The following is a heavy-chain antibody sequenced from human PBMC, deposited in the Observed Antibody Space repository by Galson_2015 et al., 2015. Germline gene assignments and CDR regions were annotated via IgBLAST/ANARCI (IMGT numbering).Heavy chain of an antibody. V-gene: IGHV3-7*01. CDR1: GFTFSDYW. CDR2: IKQDGSEK. J-gene: IGHJ4*02. Sequence: SLRLSCAASGFTFSDYWMTWVRQAPGKGLEWVANIKQDGSEKYYVDSVKGRFTISRDNAKNSLFLQINSLRAEDTAVYYCARDHPPDHRGQGTLVTVSS. CDR3: ARDHPPDH.